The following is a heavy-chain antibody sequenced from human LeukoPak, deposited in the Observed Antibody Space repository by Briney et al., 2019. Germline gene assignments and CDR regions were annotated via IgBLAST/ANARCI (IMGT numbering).Heavy chain of an antibody. D-gene: IGHD3-22*01. CDR3: ARGSAYYYDSSGPYYFDY. CDR2: INPNSGGT. V-gene: IGHV1-2*02. Sequence: AASVKVSCKASGYTFTGYYMHWVRQAPGQGLEWMGWINPNSGGTNYAQKFQGRVTMTRDTSISTAYMELSRLRSDGTAVYYCARGSAYYYDSSGPYYFDYWGQGTLVTVSS. J-gene: IGHJ4*02. CDR1: GYTFTGYY.